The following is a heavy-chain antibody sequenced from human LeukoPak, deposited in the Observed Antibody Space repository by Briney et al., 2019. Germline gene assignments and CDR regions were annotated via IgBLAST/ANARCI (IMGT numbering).Heavy chain of an antibody. CDR3: ARRRVGATTFDY. V-gene: IGHV4-39*01. Sequence: SETLSLTCTVSGGSISSSSYYWGWIRQPPGKGLEWIGSIYYSGSTYYNPSLKSRVTISVDTSKNQFSLKLSSVTAADTAVYYCARRRVGATTFDYWGQGTLVTVSS. CDR1: GGSISSSSYY. J-gene: IGHJ4*02. CDR2: IYYSGST. D-gene: IGHD1-26*01.